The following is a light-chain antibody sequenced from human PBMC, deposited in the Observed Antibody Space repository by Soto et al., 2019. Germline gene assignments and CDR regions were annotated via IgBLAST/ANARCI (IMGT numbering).Light chain of an antibody. CDR2: GNT. Sequence: QSVLTQPPSVSGAPGQRVTISCTGSSSNIGANFDVHWYHQLPGTAPKLLIYGNTNRPSGVPDRFSGSKSGASASLAITGLRSEDEADYYCAAWDDSLSGGGFGGGTKLTVL. CDR3: AAWDDSLSGGG. V-gene: IGLV1-40*01. CDR1: SSNIGANFD. J-gene: IGLJ3*02.